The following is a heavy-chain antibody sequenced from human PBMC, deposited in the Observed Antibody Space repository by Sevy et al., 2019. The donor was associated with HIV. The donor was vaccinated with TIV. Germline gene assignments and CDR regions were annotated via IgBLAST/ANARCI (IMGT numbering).Heavy chain of an antibody. D-gene: IGHD6-13*01. V-gene: IGHV3-15*01. J-gene: IGHJ5*02. CDR1: GFTFSDAW. CDR3: ITYPRITTTGTGGFDP. Sequence: ETLSLTCAASGFTFSDAWMGWVRQAAGKGLECVGRIKSKSDGGTVEHAAPVKGRFTISRDDSKDTLYLQMNSLKTEDTAVYFCITYPRITTTGTGGFDPWGQGTLVTVSS. CDR2: IKSKSDGGTV.